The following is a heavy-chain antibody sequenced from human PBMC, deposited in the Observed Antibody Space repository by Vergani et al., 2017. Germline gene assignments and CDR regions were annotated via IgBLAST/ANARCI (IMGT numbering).Heavy chain of an antibody. D-gene: IGHD3-10*02. Sequence: QLQLQESGSGLVKPSQTLSLTCAVSGGSLRSGGYSWGWIRQPPGKGLEWIGYIYHSGSTYYNPSLKRRVTISADRSKNQFSLKLSSVTAADTAVYYCARGPTDYYVTHDNWFDPGGQGTLVTVSS. CDR2: IYHSGST. CDR1: GGSLRSGGYS. V-gene: IGHV4-30-2*01. CDR3: ARGPTDYYVTHDNWFDP. J-gene: IGHJ5*02.